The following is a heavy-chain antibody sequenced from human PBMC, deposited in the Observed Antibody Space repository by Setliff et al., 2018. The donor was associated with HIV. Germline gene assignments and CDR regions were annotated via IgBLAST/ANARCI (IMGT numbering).Heavy chain of an antibody. CDR1: GCSISSYY. J-gene: IGHJ5*02. Sequence: KTSETLSLTCSVSGCSISSYYWSWIRQPPGKGLEWIGDIYYSGMTNYTPSLQSRVTISLDTSKNQFSLKVNSVTAADTAVYYCARDGRCSFGYNWFDPWGQGTLVTVSS. CDR2: IYYSGMT. D-gene: IGHD5-18*01. CDR3: ARDGRCSFGYNWFDP. V-gene: IGHV4-59*01.